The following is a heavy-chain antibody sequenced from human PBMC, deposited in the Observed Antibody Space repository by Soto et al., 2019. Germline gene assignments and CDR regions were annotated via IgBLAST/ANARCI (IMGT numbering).Heavy chain of an antibody. Sequence: GGSLRLSCAASGFTFSNYAMHWVRQAPGKGLEWVAVMSYDGSNKYYADSVKGRFTISRDNSKNTLYLQMNSLRVEDTAVYYCARSYYDNSGYYHSRLDYWGQGTLVTVSS. J-gene: IGHJ4*02. D-gene: IGHD3-22*01. V-gene: IGHV3-30-3*01. CDR3: ARSYYDNSGYYHSRLDY. CDR1: GFTFSNYA. CDR2: MSYDGSNK.